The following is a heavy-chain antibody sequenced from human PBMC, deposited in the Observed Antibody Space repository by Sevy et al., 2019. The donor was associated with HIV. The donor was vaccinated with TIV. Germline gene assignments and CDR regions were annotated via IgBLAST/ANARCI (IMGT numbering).Heavy chain of an antibody. D-gene: IGHD2-15*01. CDR3: ARAPAEGVVVVAATPYYYYGMSV. CDR2: MNPNSGNT. Sequence: ASVKVSCKASGYTFTSYDINWVRQATGQGLEWMGWMNPNSGNTGYAQKFQGRVTMTRNTSISTAYMELSSLRSEDTAVYYCARAPAEGVVVVAATPYYYYGMSVWGQGTTVTVSS. J-gene: IGHJ6*02. V-gene: IGHV1-8*01. CDR1: GYTFTSYD.